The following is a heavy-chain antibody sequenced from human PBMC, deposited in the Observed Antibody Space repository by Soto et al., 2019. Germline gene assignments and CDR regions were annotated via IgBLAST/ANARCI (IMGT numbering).Heavy chain of an antibody. Sequence: XSVKVSFKASGYTFTSYAMHLVRHSPGQRLEWMGWINAGNGNTKYSQKFQGRVTITRDTSASTAYMELSSTRSEDTAVYYCARSIVVVTALDYWGQGTLVTVSS. J-gene: IGHJ4*02. D-gene: IGHD2-21*02. V-gene: IGHV1-3*01. CDR3: ARSIVVVTALDY. CDR1: GYTFTSYA. CDR2: INAGNGNT.